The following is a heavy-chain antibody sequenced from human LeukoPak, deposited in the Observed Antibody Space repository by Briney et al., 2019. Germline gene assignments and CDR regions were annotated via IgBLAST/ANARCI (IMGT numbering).Heavy chain of an antibody. Sequence: GESLKISCKGSGHSFTNYWIGWVRQMPGKGLEWMGIIYPGDSETRYSPSFQGQVTMSTDKSISTAYLQWSSLKASDTAMYFCARGGSAYALDYWGQGTLVTVSS. V-gene: IGHV5-51*01. D-gene: IGHD2-2*01. J-gene: IGHJ4*02. CDR3: ARGGSAYALDY. CDR1: GHSFTNYW. CDR2: IYPGDSET.